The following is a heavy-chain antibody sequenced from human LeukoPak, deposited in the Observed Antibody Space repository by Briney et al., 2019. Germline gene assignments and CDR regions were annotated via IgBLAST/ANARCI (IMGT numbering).Heavy chain of an antibody. CDR1: GGSISSSNW. CDR2: IYHSGST. D-gene: IGHD2-21*02. CDR3: ARLQSYCGGDCYRGHFDY. Sequence: SGTLSLTCAVSGGSISSSNWWSWVRQPPGKGLEWIGEIYHSGSTYYNPSLKSRVTISVDTSKNQFSLKLSSVTAADTAVYYCARLQSYCGGDCYRGHFDYWGQGTLVTVSS. V-gene: IGHV4-4*02. J-gene: IGHJ4*02.